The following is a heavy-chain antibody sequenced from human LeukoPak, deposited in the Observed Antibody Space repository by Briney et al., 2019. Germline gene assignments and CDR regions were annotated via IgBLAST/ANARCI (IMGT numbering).Heavy chain of an antibody. CDR3: ARLGRFLEWLFDY. Sequence: SETLSLTCTVSGRPINSSSYHWRRILQPPAKVLEWIGCIYYSRSLYYNRSLKSRVTISVDTSHAQFALKLCSVTGADRAVYCCARLGRFLEWLFDYWGQGTGFSVSS. D-gene: IGHD3-3*01. CDR2: IYYSRSL. V-gene: IGHV4-39*01. J-gene: IGHJ4*02. CDR1: GRPINSSSYH.